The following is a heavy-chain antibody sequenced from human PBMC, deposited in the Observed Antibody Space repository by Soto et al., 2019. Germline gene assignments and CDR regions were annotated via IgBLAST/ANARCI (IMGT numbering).Heavy chain of an antibody. CDR3: ARWAVGATVHDAFDI. CDR1: GGTFSSYA. J-gene: IGHJ3*02. V-gene: IGHV1-69*06. CDR2: IIPIFGTA. D-gene: IGHD1-26*01. Sequence: SVKVSCKASGGTFSSYAISWVRQAPGQGLEWMGGIIPIFGTANYAQKFQGRVTITADKSTSTAYMELNSLRAEDTAVYYCARWAVGATVHDAFDIWGQGTMVTVSS.